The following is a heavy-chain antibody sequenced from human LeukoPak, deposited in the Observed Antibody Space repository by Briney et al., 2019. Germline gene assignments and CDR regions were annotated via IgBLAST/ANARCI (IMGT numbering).Heavy chain of an antibody. CDR1: GFSFSTYW. Sequence: GGSLRLSCEVSGFSFSTYWMTWVRQAPGKGLEWVANINQHGSETYYVDSVKGRFTISRDNAKNSLYLQMNSLRAEDTAVYYCARDETLWYNWNYSYDNWFDPWGQGTLVTVSS. CDR3: ARDETLWYNWNYSYDNWFDP. V-gene: IGHV3-7*01. D-gene: IGHD1-7*01. J-gene: IGHJ5*02. CDR2: INQHGSET.